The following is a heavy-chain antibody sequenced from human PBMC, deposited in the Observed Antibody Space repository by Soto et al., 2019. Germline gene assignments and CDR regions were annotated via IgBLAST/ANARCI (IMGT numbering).Heavy chain of an antibody. CDR3: ARVLHPRYGSGGRRLYWEFEL. J-gene: IGHJ2*01. Sequence: QVQLVQSGAEVKKPGSSVKVSCKASGGTFNSYALTWVRQAPGPGLEWMGGLIPIFRSTNYAQKSQGRVTSSANRSTGTDYMELSSLRSDVTAVYYCARVLHPRYGSGGRRLYWEFELWGRGTLNTVSS. CDR2: LIPIFRST. CDR1: GGTFNSYA. D-gene: IGHD2-15*01. V-gene: IGHV1-69*06.